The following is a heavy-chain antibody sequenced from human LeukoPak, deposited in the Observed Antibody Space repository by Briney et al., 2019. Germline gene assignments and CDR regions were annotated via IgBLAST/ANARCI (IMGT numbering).Heavy chain of an antibody. J-gene: IGHJ5*02. CDR3: AREVSCSSTSCYYEPNNWFDP. V-gene: IGHV4-59*01. CDR1: GGSISSYY. D-gene: IGHD2-2*01. CDR2: IYYSGST. Sequence: SETLSLTCTVSGGSISSYYWSWIRQPPGQGLEWIGYIYYSGSTNYNPSLKSRVTISVDTSKNQFSLKLSSVTAADTAVYYCAREVSCSSTSCYYEPNNWFDPWGQGTLVTVSS.